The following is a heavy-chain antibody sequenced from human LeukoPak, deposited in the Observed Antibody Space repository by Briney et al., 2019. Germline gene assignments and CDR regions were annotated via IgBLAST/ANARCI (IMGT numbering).Heavy chain of an antibody. CDR2: IYTSGST. CDR3: ARGLRYYDSSGYRTGYWFDP. V-gene: IGHV4-4*07. J-gene: IGHJ5*02. Sequence: SETLSLTCTVSGGSSSSYYWSWIRQPAGKGLEWIGRIYTSGSTNYNPSLKSRATMSVDTSKNQFSLKLSSVTAADTAVYYCARGLRYYDSSGYRTGYWFDPWGQGTLVTVSS. CDR1: GGSSSSYY. D-gene: IGHD3-22*01.